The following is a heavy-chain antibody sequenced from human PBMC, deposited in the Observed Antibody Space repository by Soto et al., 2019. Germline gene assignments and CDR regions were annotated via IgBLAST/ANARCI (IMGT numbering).Heavy chain of an antibody. CDR2: INPFDGSR. D-gene: IGHD2-15*01. CDR3: ARDSLGYCSGGSCYSNWFDP. V-gene: IGHV1-46*01. CDR1: GYIFTSYY. J-gene: IGHJ5*02. Sequence: ASVKVSCKASGYIFTSYYIHWVRQAPGQGLEWMGWINPFDGSRMFAQSFQGRVTMTRDTSTSTVYMEVSSLRSEDTAVYYCARDSLGYCSGGSCYSNWFDPWGQGTLVTVSS.